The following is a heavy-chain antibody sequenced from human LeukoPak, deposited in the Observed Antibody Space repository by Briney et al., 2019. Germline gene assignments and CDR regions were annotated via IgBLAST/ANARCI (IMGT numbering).Heavy chain of an antibody. V-gene: IGHV4-59*08. D-gene: IGHD1-26*01. CDR1: GGSISSYY. CDR2: IYYSGST. J-gene: IGHJ4*02. Sequence: SSETLSLTCTVSGGSISSYYWSWIRQPPGKGLEWIGYIYYSGSTNYNPSLKSRVTISVDTSKNQFSLKLSSVTAADTAVYYCARLVVPIVGATHFDYWGQGTLVTVSS. CDR3: ARLVVPIVGATHFDY.